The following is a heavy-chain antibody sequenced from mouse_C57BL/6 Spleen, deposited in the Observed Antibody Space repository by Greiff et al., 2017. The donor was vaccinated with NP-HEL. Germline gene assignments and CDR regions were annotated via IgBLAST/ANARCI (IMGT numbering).Heavy chain of an antibody. Sequence: EVKVVESGEGLVKPGGSLKLSCAASGFTFSSYAMSWVRQTPEKRLEWVAYISSGGDYIYYADTVKGRFTISRDNARNTLYLQMSSLKSEDTAMYYCTRDGVLRSPFAYWGQGTLVTVSA. CDR1: GFTFSSYA. CDR2: ISSGGDYI. D-gene: IGHD1-1*01. J-gene: IGHJ3*01. V-gene: IGHV5-9-1*02. CDR3: TRDGVLRSPFAY.